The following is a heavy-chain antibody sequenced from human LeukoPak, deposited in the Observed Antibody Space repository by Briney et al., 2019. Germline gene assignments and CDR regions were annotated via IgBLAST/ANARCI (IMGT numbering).Heavy chain of an antibody. CDR3: AKHLYGDYYYFDY. CDR1: GFTFDNYG. Sequence: GGSLRLSCAASGFTFDNYGMTWVRQVPGKGLEWVSGVNWNGGSTGYADSVKGRFTISRDNSKNTLYLQMNSLRAEDTAVYYCAKHLYGDYYYFDYWGQGTLVTVSS. V-gene: IGHV3-20*04. J-gene: IGHJ4*02. D-gene: IGHD4-17*01. CDR2: VNWNGGST.